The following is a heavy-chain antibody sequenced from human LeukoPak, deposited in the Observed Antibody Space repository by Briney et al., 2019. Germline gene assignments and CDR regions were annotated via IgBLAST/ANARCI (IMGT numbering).Heavy chain of an antibody. CDR2: ISGDGGST. CDR3: AKAGVEMATIGVDY. D-gene: IGHD5-24*01. V-gene: IGHV3-43*02. CDR1: GFTFDYYA. Sequence: GSLSLSCAASGFTFDYYAMHWVRQAPGKGLEWVSLISGDGGSTYYADSVKGRFTISRDNSKNSLYLQMNSLRTEDTALYYCAKAGVEMATIGVDYWGQGTLITVSS. J-gene: IGHJ4*02.